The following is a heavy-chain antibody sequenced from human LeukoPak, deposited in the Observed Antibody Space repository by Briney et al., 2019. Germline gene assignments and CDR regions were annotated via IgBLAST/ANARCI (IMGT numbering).Heavy chain of an antibody. D-gene: IGHD3-22*01. CDR1: GFTFSSYW. J-gene: IGHJ6*03. Sequence: GGSLRLSCAASGFTFSSYWMSWVRQAPGKGLEWVANIKQDGSEKYYVDSVKGRFTISRDNAKNSLYLQMNSLRAEDTAVYYCARDSSNYYDSTSYYYDYYYMDIWGKGTTVTVSS. CDR2: IKQDGSEK. CDR3: ARDSSNYYDSTSYYYDYYYMDI. V-gene: IGHV3-7*01.